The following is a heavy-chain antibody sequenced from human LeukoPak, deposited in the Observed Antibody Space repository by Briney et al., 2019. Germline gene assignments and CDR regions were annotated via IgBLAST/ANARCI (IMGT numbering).Heavy chain of an antibody. CDR3: ARTLWFGELSAFDI. J-gene: IGHJ3*02. D-gene: IGHD3-10*01. Sequence: GASVKVSCKVSGYTLTELSMHWVRQAPGQRLEWMGWINAGNGNTKYSQKFQGRVTITRDTSASTAYMELSSLRSEDTAVYYCARTLWFGELSAFDIWGQGTMVTVSS. V-gene: IGHV1-3*01. CDR1: GYTLTELS. CDR2: INAGNGNT.